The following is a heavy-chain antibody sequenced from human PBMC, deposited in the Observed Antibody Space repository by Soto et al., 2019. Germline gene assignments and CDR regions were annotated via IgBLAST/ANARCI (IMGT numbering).Heavy chain of an antibody. D-gene: IGHD3-16*01. CDR1: GGSISSYY. J-gene: IGHJ6*02. V-gene: IGHV4-59*01. CDR2: IHDSGNT. CDR3: AELRWRQSLAV. Sequence: SETLSLTCTVSGGSISSYYWSWIRQAPGKGLQWIGYIHDSGNTNYNPALNGRATISVDTSKKQFSLRIIFVTTADTAVYYCAELRWRQSLAVWGQGTTVPVSS.